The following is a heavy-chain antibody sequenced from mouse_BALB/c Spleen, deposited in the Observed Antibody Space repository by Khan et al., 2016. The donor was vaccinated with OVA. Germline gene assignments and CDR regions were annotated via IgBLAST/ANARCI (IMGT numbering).Heavy chain of an antibody. D-gene: IGHD2-3*01. V-gene: IGHV5-17*02. CDR2: IGSDSNTI. Sequence: VELVESGGGLVQPGGSRKLSCAASAFTFSGFGMHWVRQAPEKGLEWVAFIGSDSNTIYYADTVKGRFTISRDNPKKTLFLQMTSLRSEDTAMYFCARTGYYYFDYWGQGTTLTVSS. CDR1: AFTFSGFG. J-gene: IGHJ2*01. CDR3: ARTGYYYFDY.